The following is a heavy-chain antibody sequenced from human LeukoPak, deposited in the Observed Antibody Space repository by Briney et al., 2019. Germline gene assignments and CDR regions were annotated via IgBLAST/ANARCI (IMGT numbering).Heavy chain of an antibody. V-gene: IGHV3-21*01. J-gene: IGHJ4*02. Sequence: PGGSLRLSCAASRFTFSSYSMNWVRQAPGKGLEWVSSISSSSSYIYYADSVKGRFAISRDNAKNSLYLQMNSLRAEDTAVYYCARVGDRASSGYYYGPRPGDYWGQGTLVTVSS. CDR3: ARVGDRASSGYYYGPRPGDY. D-gene: IGHD3-22*01. CDR1: RFTFSSYS. CDR2: ISSSSSYI.